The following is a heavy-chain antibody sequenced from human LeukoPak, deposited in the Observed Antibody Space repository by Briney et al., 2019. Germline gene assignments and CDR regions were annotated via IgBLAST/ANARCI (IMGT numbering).Heavy chain of an antibody. D-gene: IGHD3-10*01. CDR3: ARGGNYYGSGSYNDY. V-gene: IGHV4-34*01. Sequence: SETLSLTCAVYGGSFSGYYWSWIRQPPGKGLEWIGEINHSGSTNYNPSLKSRVTISVDTSKNQFSLNLSSVTAADTAVYYCARGGNYYGSGSYNDYWGQGTLITVSS. CDR1: GGSFSGYY. J-gene: IGHJ4*02. CDR2: INHSGST.